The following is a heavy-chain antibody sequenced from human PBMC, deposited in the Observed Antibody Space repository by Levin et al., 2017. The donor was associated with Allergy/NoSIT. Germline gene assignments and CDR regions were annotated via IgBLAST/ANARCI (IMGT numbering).Heavy chain of an antibody. V-gene: IGHV3-74*01. D-gene: IGHD1-26*01. CDR1: GFTFSSYW. Sequence: GGSLRLSCAASGFTFSSYWMHWVRQVPGKGLVWVSRINTDWSSTNYADSVKGRFTISRDNAKNTLYLQMNSLRAEDTAVYYCARDQLGASLAGDALDSWGQGTMVTVSS. J-gene: IGHJ3*02. CDR2: INTDWSST. CDR3: ARDQLGASLAGDALDS.